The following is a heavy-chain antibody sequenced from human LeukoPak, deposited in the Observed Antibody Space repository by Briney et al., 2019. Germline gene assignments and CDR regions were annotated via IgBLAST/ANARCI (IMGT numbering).Heavy chain of an antibody. J-gene: IGHJ4*02. CDR1: GFTFTSYW. D-gene: IGHD3-10*01. CDR2: INSEGSST. CDR3: ARVAYGSLLAY. V-gene: IGHV3-74*01. Sequence: GGSPRLSCAASGFTFTSYWMHWVRQAPGKGLVWVSRINSEGSSTTYADAVKGRFTISRDNAKNTVHLQMNSLRAEDTAVYYCARVAYGSLLAYWGQGTLVTVSS.